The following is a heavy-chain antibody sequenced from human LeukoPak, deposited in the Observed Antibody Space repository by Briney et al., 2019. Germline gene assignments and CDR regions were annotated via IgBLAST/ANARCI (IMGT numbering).Heavy chain of an antibody. J-gene: IGHJ4*02. V-gene: IGHV1-69*13. CDR3: ALSDYDILT. CDR2: IIPIFGTA. CDR1: GYTFTSYD. D-gene: IGHD3-9*01. Sequence: SVKVSCKASGYTFTSYDINWVRQAPGQGLEWMGGIIPIFGTANYAQKFQGRVTITADESTSTAYMELSSLRSEDTAVYYCALSDYDILTWGQGTLVTVSS.